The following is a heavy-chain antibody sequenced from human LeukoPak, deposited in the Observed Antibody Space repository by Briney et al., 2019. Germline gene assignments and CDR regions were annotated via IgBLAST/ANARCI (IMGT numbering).Heavy chain of an antibody. V-gene: IGHV4-4*09. D-gene: IGHD6-13*01. CDR1: GGSFSGYY. Sequence: SETLSLTCAVYGGSFSGYYWSWIRQPPGKGLEWIGYIYTSGSTNYNPSLKSRVTISVDTSKNQFSLKLSSVTAADTAVCYCASSLIAAAGTGNDAFDIWGQGTMVTVSS. CDR3: ASSLIAAAGTGNDAFDI. CDR2: IYTSGST. J-gene: IGHJ3*02.